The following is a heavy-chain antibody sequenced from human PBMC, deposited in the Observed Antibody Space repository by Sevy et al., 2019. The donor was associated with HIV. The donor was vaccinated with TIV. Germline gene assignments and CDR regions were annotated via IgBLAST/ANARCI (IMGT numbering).Heavy chain of an antibody. D-gene: IGHD6-19*01. J-gene: IGHJ3*02. V-gene: IGHV3-7*01. CDR1: GFTFSSYW. Sequence: GGSLRLSCAASGFTFSSYWMSWVRQAPGKGLEWVANIKQDGSEKYYVDSVKGRFTISRDNAKNSLYLQMNSLRAEDTAVYYCARDRGYSSGWSDAFDIWGQGTMVTVPS. CDR2: IKQDGSEK. CDR3: ARDRGYSSGWSDAFDI.